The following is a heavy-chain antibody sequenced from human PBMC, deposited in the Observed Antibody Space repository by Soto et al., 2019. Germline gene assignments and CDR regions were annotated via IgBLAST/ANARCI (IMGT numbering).Heavy chain of an antibody. J-gene: IGHJ5*02. CDR1: GYTFTSYG. D-gene: IGHD6-13*01. CDR2: ISAYTGNT. V-gene: IGHV1-18*01. CDR3: AREVSSSWDINWFDP. Sequence: QVQLVQSGAEVKKPRASVKVSCKASGYTFTSYGISWVRQAPGQVLEWMGWISAYTGNTNYAQKLQGRVTKTTDPSTSRAYMELRSLRSGDTAVYYCAREVSSSWDINWFDPWGQGTLVTVSS.